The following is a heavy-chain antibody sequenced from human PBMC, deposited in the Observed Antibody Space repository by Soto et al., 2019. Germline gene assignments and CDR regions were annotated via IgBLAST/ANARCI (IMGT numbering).Heavy chain of an antibody. D-gene: IGHD3-3*02. CDR2: INSDGSSA. CDR3: ALAPRYGLDV. CDR1: GFTFTSFW. J-gene: IGHJ6*02. V-gene: IGHV3-74*01. Sequence: EVQLVESGGGLVQSGGSLRLSCAVSGFTFTSFWMHWVRQAPGKGLVWVSRINSDGSSAAYADPVEGRFTISRDNTKTTLSLQMDNLRADDTAVYYCALAPRYGLDVWGQGITVTVSS.